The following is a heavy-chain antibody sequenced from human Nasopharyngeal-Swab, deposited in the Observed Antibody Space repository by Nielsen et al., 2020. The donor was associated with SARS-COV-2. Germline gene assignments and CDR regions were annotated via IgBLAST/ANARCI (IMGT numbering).Heavy chain of an antibody. Sequence: GESLKISCAASGFTFSSYAMHWVRQAPDKGLEWVGRIKSKTDGGTTDYAAPVKGRFTISRDDSKNTLYLQMNSLKTEDTAVYYCTTPDYGDSVPGPYYYYGMDVWGQGTTVTVSS. V-gene: IGHV3-15*01. CDR1: GFTFSSYA. D-gene: IGHD4-17*01. CDR3: TTPDYGDSVPGPYYYYGMDV. J-gene: IGHJ6*02. CDR2: IKSKTDGGTT.